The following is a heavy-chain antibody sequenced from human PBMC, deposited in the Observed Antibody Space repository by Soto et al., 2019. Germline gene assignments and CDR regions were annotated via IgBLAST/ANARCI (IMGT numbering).Heavy chain of an antibody. J-gene: IGHJ5*02. Sequence: SETLSLTCTVSGGSISSSSYYWGWIRQPPGKGLEWIGSIYYSGSTYYNPSLKSRVTISVDTSKNQFSLKLSSVTAADTAVYYSASTLRLLRYFDWLPNWFDPWGQGTLVTVSS. V-gene: IGHV4-39*01. CDR3: ASTLRLLRYFDWLPNWFDP. CDR1: GGSISSSSYY. CDR2: IYYSGST. D-gene: IGHD3-9*01.